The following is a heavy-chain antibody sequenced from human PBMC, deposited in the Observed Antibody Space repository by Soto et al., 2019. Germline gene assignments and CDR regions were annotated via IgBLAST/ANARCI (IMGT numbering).Heavy chain of an antibody. CDR3: EAVSSGYYDFDY. D-gene: IGHD3-22*01. J-gene: IGHJ4*02. V-gene: IGHV3-23*01. CDR2: ISGSGGST. Sequence: PGASLRLSCAASGFTFSSYAMSWVRQAPGKGLEWVSAISGSGGSTYYADSVKGRFTISRDTSKNTLYLQMNSLRAEDTAVYYCEAVSSGYYDFDYWGRGTLVTVSS. CDR1: GFTFSSYA.